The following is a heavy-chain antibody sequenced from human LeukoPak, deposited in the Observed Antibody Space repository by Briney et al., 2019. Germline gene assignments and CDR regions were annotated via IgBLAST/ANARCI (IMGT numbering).Heavy chain of an antibody. CDR3: TTLYDFWSGYHFDY. J-gene: IGHJ4*02. V-gene: IGHV3-15*01. CDR2: IKSKTDGGTT. Sequence: PGGSLRLSCAASGFTLSNAWMSWVSQALGKGLEWVGRIKSKTDGGTTDYAAPVKGRFTIPRDDSKNTRYLQMNSLKTEDTAVYYCTTLYDFWSGYHFDYWGQGTLVTVSS. CDR1: GFTLSNAW. D-gene: IGHD3-3*01.